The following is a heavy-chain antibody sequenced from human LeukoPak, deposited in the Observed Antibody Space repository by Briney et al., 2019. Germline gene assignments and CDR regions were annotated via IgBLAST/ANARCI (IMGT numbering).Heavy chain of an antibody. J-gene: IGHJ6*03. V-gene: IGHV3-66*01. CDR1: GFTVSSNY. D-gene: IGHD1-1*01. CDR2: IYSGGST. Sequence: PGGSLRLSCAASGFTVSSNYMSWVRQAPGKGLEWVSVIYSGGSTYYADSVKGRFTISRDNSKNTLYLQMNSLRAEDTAVYYCARVRSERILLWGYMDVWGKGTTVTISS. CDR3: ARVRSERILLWGYMDV.